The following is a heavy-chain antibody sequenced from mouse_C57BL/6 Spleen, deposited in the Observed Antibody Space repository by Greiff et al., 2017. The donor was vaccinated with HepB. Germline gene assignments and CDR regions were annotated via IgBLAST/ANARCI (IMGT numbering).Heavy chain of an antibody. D-gene: IGHD1-1*01. V-gene: IGHV5-6*01. Sequence: EVHLVESGGDLVKPGGSLKLSCAASGFTFSSYGMSWVRQTPDKRLEWVATISSGGSYTYYPDSVKGRFTISRDNAKNTLYLQMSSLKSEDTAMYYCARRGHYYGSSSHFDYWGQGTTLTVSS. J-gene: IGHJ2*01. CDR3: ARRGHYYGSSSHFDY. CDR1: GFTFSSYG. CDR2: ISSGGSYT.